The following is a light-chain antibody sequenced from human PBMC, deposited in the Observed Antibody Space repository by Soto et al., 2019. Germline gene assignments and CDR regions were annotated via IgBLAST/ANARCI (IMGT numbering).Light chain of an antibody. J-gene: IGKJ4*01. Sequence: GDRVTITCRTSQDISSWLVWYQQKPGKAPKLLIHATSGLQSGVPPRFSGSGSGTDFTLTISNLQSEDFATYYCQQANSFPLTFGGGTKVDIK. CDR2: ATS. V-gene: IGKV1-12*01. CDR1: QDISSW. CDR3: QQANSFPLT.